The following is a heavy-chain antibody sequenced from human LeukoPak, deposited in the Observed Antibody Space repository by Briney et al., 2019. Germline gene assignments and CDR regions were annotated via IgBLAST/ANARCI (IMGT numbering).Heavy chain of an antibody. J-gene: IGHJ4*02. D-gene: IGHD5-18*01. CDR2: IYYSGST. CDR1: GGSISSGDYY. V-gene: IGHV4-30-4*08. CDR3: ARGPDTAMVHFDY. Sequence: SSETLSLTCTVSGGSISSGDYYWSWIRQPPGKGLEWIGYIYYSGSTYYNPCLKSRVTISVDTSKNQFSLKLSSVTAADTAVYYCARGPDTAMVHFDYWGQGTLVTVSS.